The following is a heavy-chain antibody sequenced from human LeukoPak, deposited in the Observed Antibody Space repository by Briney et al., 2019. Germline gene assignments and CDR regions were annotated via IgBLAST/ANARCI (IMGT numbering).Heavy chain of an antibody. CDR2: IIPILGIP. J-gene: IGHJ4*02. CDR3: ARAEGTIYY. CDR1: GGTFSSYA. Sequence: SVKVSCKASGGTFSSYAITWVRQAPEQGLEWMGRIIPILGIPNYAQKFQGRVTITADKSTSTAYMELSSLRSEDTAVYYCARAEGTIYYWGQGTLVTVSS. V-gene: IGHV1-69*04. D-gene: IGHD1-1*01.